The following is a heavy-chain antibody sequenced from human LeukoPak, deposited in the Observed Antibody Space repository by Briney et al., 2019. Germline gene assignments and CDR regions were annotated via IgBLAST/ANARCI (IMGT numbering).Heavy chain of an antibody. CDR2: IYHSGST. CDR1: GGSISSGGYS. Sequence: SETLSLTCAVSGGSISSGGYSWSWIRQPPGKGLEWIGYIYHSGSTHYNPSLKSRVTISVDRSKNQFSLKLSSVTAADTAVYYCARGLTILGAFDIWGQGTMVTVSS. D-gene: IGHD6-19*01. J-gene: IGHJ3*02. V-gene: IGHV4-30-2*01. CDR3: ARGLTILGAFDI.